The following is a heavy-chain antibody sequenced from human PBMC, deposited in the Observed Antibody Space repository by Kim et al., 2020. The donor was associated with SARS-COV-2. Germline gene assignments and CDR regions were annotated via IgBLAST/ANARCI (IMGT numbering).Heavy chain of an antibody. D-gene: IGHD1-26*01. CDR1: GFTFWGYN. Sequence: GGSLRLSCAASGFTFWGYNMNWIRQAPGKGLEWVSLFYGGADATRYADSVKGRFTISRDNSKSTLYLQMTTLRVEDTAVYYCVKGTGFILPSDSTYNLDVWGQGTTVTVSS. CDR3: VKGTGFILPSDSTYNLDV. CDR2: FYGGADAT. V-gene: IGHV3-23*03. J-gene: IGHJ6*02.